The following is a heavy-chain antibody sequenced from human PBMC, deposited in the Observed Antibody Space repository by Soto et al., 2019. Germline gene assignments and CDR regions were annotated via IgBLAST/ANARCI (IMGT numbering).Heavy chain of an antibody. CDR1: GFSFSGYY. V-gene: IGHV3-11*01. CDR3: ARENGHPGHNYAMDV. J-gene: IGHJ6*02. CDR2: ISFSGDVT. D-gene: IGHD2-8*01. Sequence: LRLSCAASGFSFSGYYMSWIRQAPGKGLEWVSYISFSGDVTHYSDSVEGRFTVSRDNAKKSLYLQMNSLRVEDTAVYYCARENGHPGHNYAMDVWGQGTTVTVS.